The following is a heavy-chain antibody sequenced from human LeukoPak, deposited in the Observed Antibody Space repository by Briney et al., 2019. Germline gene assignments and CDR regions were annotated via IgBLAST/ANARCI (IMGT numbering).Heavy chain of an antibody. Sequence: GGSLRLSCAASGFTFSSYAMSWVRQAPGKGLEWVSGISGSGGSTHYADSVKGRFTISRDNSKNTLYLQMNSLRAEDTALYYCAKDSRHDILAGYPSPVDDWGQGTLVTVSS. J-gene: IGHJ4*02. CDR2: ISGSGGST. V-gene: IGHV3-23*01. CDR3: AKDSRHDILAGYPSPVDD. CDR1: GFTFSSYA. D-gene: IGHD3-9*01.